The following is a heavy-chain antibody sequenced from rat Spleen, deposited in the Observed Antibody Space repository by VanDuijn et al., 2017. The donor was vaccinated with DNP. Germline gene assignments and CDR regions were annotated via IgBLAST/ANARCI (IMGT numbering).Heavy chain of an antibody. J-gene: IGHJ4*01. V-gene: IGHV2-41*01. CDR1: GFSLTGYN. Sequence: QVQLKESGPGLVQPSQTLSLTCTVAGFSLTGYNVHWVRQPPGKGLEWMGVIWNSGGSRYNSALKSRLSISKDTSKSQVFLKLNSLQTEDTATYYCASTLVNYDTYGYYAMDVWGQGTSVTVSP. CDR2: IWNSGGS. CDR3: ASTLVNYDTYGYYAMDV. D-gene: IGHD1-11*01.